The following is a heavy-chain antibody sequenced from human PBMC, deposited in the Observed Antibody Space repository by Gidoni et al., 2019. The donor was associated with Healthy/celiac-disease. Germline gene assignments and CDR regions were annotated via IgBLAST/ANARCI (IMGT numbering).Heavy chain of an antibody. D-gene: IGHD4-17*01. CDR3: ARDYGLDWYFDL. V-gene: IGHV4-34*01. Sequence: QVQLQQWGAGLFKPSETLSLTCAVYGGSFSGYYWSWIRQPPGKGLEWSGEINHSGSTNYNPSLKSRVTISVDTSKNQFSLKLSSVTAADTAVYYCARDYGLDWYFDLWGRGTLVTVSS. J-gene: IGHJ2*01. CDR2: INHSGST. CDR1: GGSFSGYY.